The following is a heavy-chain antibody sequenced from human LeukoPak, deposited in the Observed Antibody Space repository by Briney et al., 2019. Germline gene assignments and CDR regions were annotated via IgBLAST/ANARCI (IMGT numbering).Heavy chain of an antibody. V-gene: IGHV1-46*01. Sequence: ASVKVSCKASGYTFTSYYMHWVRQAPGQGLEWMGIINPSGGSTSYAQKFQGRVTITADESTSTAYMELSSLRSEDTAVYYCARDRYDSSGYSTYYYYGMDVWGQGTTVTVSS. D-gene: IGHD3-22*01. J-gene: IGHJ6*02. CDR2: INPSGGST. CDR1: GYTFTSYY. CDR3: ARDRYDSSGYSTYYYYGMDV.